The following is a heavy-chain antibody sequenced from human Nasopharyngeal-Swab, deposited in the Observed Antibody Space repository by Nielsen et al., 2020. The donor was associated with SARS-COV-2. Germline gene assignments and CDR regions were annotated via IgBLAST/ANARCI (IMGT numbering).Heavy chain of an antibody. J-gene: IGHJ6*03. CDR1: GFTFSSYG. CDR3: AADRGCSGGSCYSHHYYYMDV. CDR2: ISYDGSNK. D-gene: IGHD2-15*01. Sequence: GESLKISCAASGFTFSSYGMHWVRQAPGKGLEWVAVISYDGSNKYYADSVKGRFTISRDNSKNTLYLQMNSLRAEDTAVYYCAADRGCSGGSCYSHHYYYMDVWGKGTTVTVSS. V-gene: IGHV3-30*03.